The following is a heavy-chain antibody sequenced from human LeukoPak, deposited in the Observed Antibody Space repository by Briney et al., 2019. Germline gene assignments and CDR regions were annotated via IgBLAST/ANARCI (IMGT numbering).Heavy chain of an antibody. J-gene: IGHJ4*02. V-gene: IGHV1-18*01. CDR3: ERDGTSTDDY. Sequence: ASVKVSCKASVYTFTNYGISWVRQAPAQELEWMGWGSGNNDITNYAQKFQGRVTITTDTSTTTAYMELRSMRPDATAVYYCERDGTSTDDYWGQGTLVTVSS. D-gene: IGHD2-2*01. CDR1: VYTFTNYG. CDR2: GSGNNDIT.